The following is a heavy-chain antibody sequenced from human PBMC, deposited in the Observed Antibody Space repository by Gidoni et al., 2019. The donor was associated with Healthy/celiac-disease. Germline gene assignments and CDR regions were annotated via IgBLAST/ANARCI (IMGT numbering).Heavy chain of an antibody. CDR1: GFTFSNAW. CDR3: TTEGGYCSGGSCYFNYYYYMDV. J-gene: IGHJ6*03. CDR2: IKSKTDGGTT. V-gene: IGHV3-15*01. Sequence: EVQLVESGGGLVKPGGSLRLSCAASGFTFSNAWMSWVRQAPGKGLEWGGRIKSKTDGGTTDYAAPVKGRFTISRDDSKNTLYLQMNSLKTEDTAVYYCTTEGGYCSGGSCYFNYYYYMDVWGKGTTVTVSS. D-gene: IGHD2-15*01.